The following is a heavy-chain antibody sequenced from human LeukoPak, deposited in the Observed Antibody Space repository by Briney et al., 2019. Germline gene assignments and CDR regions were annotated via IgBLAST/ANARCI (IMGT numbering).Heavy chain of an antibody. CDR3: ARGYGSGSYDY. Sequence: SETLSLTCTVSGGFISSYYWSWIRQPPGKGLEWIGYIYYSGSTNYNPSLKSRVTISVDTSKNQFSLKLSSVTAADTAVYYCARGYGSGSYDYWGQGTLVTVSS. J-gene: IGHJ4*02. CDR2: IYYSGST. CDR1: GGFISSYY. V-gene: IGHV4-59*01. D-gene: IGHD3-10*01.